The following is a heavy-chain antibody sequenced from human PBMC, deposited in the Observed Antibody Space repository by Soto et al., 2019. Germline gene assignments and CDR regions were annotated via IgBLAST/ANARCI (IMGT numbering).Heavy chain of an antibody. CDR1: GFSFSTYV. CDR2: ISVEGTTT. V-gene: IGHV3-30-3*01. D-gene: IGHD3-22*01. CDR3: AREDESSGHAGTFQR. J-gene: IGHJ1*01. Sequence: QVQLVESGGGVVQPGRSLRLSCTASGFSFSTYVMHWVRQAPGEGLEWVAGISVEGTTTHYADSVKGRFTISRDNSKNKLQMEMDSLKTEETTVYYCAREDESSGHAGTFQRWRQGTLVTVSS.